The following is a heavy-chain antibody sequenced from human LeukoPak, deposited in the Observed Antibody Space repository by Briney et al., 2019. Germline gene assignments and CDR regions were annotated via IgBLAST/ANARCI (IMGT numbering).Heavy chain of an antibody. CDR1: GFTFRTYA. Sequence: GGSLRLSCAASGFTFRTYAMSWVRQAPGKGLEWVANINQDGSDKYYVDSVMGRFTISKDNAKNTVYLQMNSLRPEDTAIYYCAWYGVTHGLDVWGQGTTVTVSS. CDR2: INQDGSDK. CDR3: AWYGVTHGLDV. V-gene: IGHV3-7*01. D-gene: IGHD3-10*01. J-gene: IGHJ6*02.